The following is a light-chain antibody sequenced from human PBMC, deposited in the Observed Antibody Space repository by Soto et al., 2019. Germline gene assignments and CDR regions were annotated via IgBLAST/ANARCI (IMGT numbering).Light chain of an antibody. Sequence: QSALTQPASVSGSPGQSITISCTGTSSDVGGYNYVSWYQQHPAKAPKLMIYDVSKRPSGVSNRFSGSKSGNTASLTISGLQAEDEADYYCSSYTSSSTLLYVFGTGTKVTVL. CDR2: DVS. J-gene: IGLJ1*01. CDR3: SSYTSSSTLLYV. CDR1: SSDVGGYNY. V-gene: IGLV2-14*01.